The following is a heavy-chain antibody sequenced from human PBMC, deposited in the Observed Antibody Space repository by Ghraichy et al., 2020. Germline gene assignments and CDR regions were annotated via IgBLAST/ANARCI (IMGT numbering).Heavy chain of an antibody. Sequence: GGSLRLSCAASGFNFDDYAMHWVRQAPGKGLEWVSGLTWNSGSIGYADSVKGRFTISRDNAKNSLYLQMNSLRAEDTALYYCTKDIGTTGDHGMDVWGQGTTVTVSS. CDR2: LTWNSGSI. V-gene: IGHV3-9*01. D-gene: IGHD4-17*01. J-gene: IGHJ6*02. CDR1: GFNFDDYA. CDR3: TKDIGTTGDHGMDV.